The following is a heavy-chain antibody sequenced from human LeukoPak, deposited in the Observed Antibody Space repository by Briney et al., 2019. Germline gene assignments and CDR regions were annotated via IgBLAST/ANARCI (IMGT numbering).Heavy chain of an antibody. D-gene: IGHD3-22*01. Sequence: ASVKVSCKASGYTFSSYDINWVRQATGQGLEWMGWMNPNSGNTGYAQKLQGRVTMTTDTSTSTAYMELRSLRSDDTAVYYCARDSDSSGYYFDSWGQGTLVTVSS. V-gene: IGHV1-8*01. CDR1: GYTFSSYD. J-gene: IGHJ4*02. CDR2: MNPNSGNT. CDR3: ARDSDSSGYYFDS.